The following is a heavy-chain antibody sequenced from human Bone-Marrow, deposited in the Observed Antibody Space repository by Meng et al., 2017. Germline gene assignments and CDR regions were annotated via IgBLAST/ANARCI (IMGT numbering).Heavy chain of an antibody. V-gene: IGHV1-2*06. CDR3: AKDSFSGGNSASPDF. CDR1: GYTFTGYY. CDR2: INPNSGGT. Sequence: QVQLVQSGAEVKKPGASVKVSCKASGYTFTGYYMHWVRQAPGQGLEWMGRINPNSGGTNYAQKFQGRFSMTSDTSTSTVYMELSSLISEDTAIYYCAKDSFSGGNSASPDFWGQGTLVTVSS. J-gene: IGHJ4*02. D-gene: IGHD4-23*01.